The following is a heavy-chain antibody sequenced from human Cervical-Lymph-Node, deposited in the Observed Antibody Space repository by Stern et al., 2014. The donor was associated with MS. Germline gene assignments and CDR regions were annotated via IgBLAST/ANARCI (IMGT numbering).Heavy chain of an antibody. Sequence: VQLVESGGGLVKPGGSLRLSCAASGFSFSDYYMSWIRQAPGKGLEWVSYIGTRGTTIEYTDSVEGRFTISRDNAKNSLYLQMNSLRAEDTAVYYCARGGKSTFSYWGQGTLVTVSS. CDR2: IGTRGTTI. J-gene: IGHJ4*02. CDR1: GFSFSDYY. D-gene: IGHD2-2*01. CDR3: ARGGKSTFSY. V-gene: IGHV3-11*01.